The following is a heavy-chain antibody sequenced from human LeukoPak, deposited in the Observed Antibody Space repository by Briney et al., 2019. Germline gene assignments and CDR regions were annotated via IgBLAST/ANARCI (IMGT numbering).Heavy chain of an antibody. D-gene: IGHD6-13*01. J-gene: IGHJ4*02. CDR1: GFTFSSYW. Sequence: GGSLRLSCAASGFTFSSYWMSWVRQAPGQGLDWVSVIYSDDSTYYADSVKGRFTISRDNSKNTLNLQMNSLRAEDTAVYYCASRPRDAAALDYWGQGTLVTVSS. V-gene: IGHV3-53*01. CDR3: ASRPRDAAALDY. CDR2: IYSDDST.